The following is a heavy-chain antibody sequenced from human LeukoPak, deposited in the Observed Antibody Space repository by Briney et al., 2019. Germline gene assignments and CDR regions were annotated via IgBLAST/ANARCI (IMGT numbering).Heavy chain of an antibody. Sequence: GSLRLSCGVSGGSISNTNWWTWVRQPPGKGLEWIGEVNLQGSTNYNPSLKSRVAISVDKSENHISLKLTSVTAADTAVYYCARLYSSSLGRVFDYWGQGTLVTVSS. CDR1: GGSISNTNW. V-gene: IGHV4-4*02. D-gene: IGHD4-11*01. CDR3: ARLYSSSLGRVFDY. J-gene: IGHJ4*02. CDR2: VNLQGST.